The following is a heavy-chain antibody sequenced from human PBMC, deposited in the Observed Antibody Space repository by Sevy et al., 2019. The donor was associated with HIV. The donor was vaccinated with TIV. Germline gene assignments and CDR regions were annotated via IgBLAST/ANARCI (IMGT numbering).Heavy chain of an antibody. CDR2: ISGSGTRT. J-gene: IGHJ6*03. CDR1: GFSFDSYG. D-gene: IGHD3-22*01. V-gene: IGHV3-23*01. CDR3: AKGGGGHYDPDEIGYYFYYYNMDV. Sequence: GGSLRLSCAVSGFSFDSYGMTWVRQAPGKGLEWVSGISGSGTRTYYADSVKGRFSISRDNSKNRLYLQMNSLRGEDTAIYYGAKGGGGHYDPDEIGYYFYYYNMDVWGKGTTVTVSS.